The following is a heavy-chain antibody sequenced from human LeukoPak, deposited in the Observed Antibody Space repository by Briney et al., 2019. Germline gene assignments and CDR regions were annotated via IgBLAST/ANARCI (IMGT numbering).Heavy chain of an antibody. V-gene: IGHV4-34*01. CDR1: GGSFSGYY. J-gene: IGHJ6*03. Sequence: SETLSLTCAVYGGSFSGYYWSWIRQPPGKGLEWIGKINHSGSTNYNPSLKSRVTISVDTSNNQLSLKLTSVTAADTAVYYCARESPVRDGYFYYYYMDVWGKGTTVTISS. CDR2: INHSGST. D-gene: IGHD5-24*01. CDR3: ARESPVRDGYFYYYYMDV.